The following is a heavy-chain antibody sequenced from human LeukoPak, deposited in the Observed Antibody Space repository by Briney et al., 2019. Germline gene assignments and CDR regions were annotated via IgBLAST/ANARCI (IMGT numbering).Heavy chain of an antibody. Sequence: ASVKVSCKASGYTFTGYYMHWVRQAPGQGLEWMGRINPNSGGTNYAQKFQGRVTMTRDTSISTAYMELSRLRSDDTAVYYCARGRWWNIAYFDYLGQGTLVTVSS. D-gene: IGHD1/OR15-1a*01. CDR3: ARGRWWNIAYFDY. V-gene: IGHV1-2*06. CDR1: GYTFTGYY. CDR2: INPNSGGT. J-gene: IGHJ4*02.